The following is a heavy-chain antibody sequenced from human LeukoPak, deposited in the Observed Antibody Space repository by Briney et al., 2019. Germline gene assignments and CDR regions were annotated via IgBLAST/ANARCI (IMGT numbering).Heavy chain of an antibody. CDR2: ISSSSSYI. CDR1: GFTFSSYS. CDR3: ARSRDGYNFGY. J-gene: IGHJ4*02. V-gene: IGHV3-21*01. D-gene: IGHD5-24*01. Sequence: GGSLRLSCAASGFTFSSYSMNWVRQAPGKGLGWVSSISSSSSYIYYADSVKGRFTISRDNAKNSLYLQMNSLRAEDTAVYYCARSRDGYNFGYWGQGTLVTVSS.